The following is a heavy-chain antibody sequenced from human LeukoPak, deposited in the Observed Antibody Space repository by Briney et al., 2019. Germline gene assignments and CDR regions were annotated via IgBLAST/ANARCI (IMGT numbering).Heavy chain of an antibody. V-gene: IGHV3-30*12. Sequence: PGGSLRLSCAASGLLFSNYGMHWVRQAPGKGLEWVAVISYDGSNKYYADSVKGRFTISRDNSKNTLYLQMNSLRAEDTAVYYCARGPSGYHNTGGQGTLVTVSS. CDR2: ISYDGSNK. CDR3: ARGPSGYHNT. CDR1: GLLFSNYG. J-gene: IGHJ4*02. D-gene: IGHD5-12*01.